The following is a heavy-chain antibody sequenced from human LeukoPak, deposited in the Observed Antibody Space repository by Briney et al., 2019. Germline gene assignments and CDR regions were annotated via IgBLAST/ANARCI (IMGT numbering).Heavy chain of an antibody. Sequence: HPGGSLRLSCAASGFTFSSYSMNWVRQAPGKGLEWVSYISSSSSTIYYADSVKGRFTISRDNAKNSLYLQMNSLRDEDTAVYYCARDRPDYYGSGSWFHYYYYGMDVWGQGTTVTVSS. CDR3: ARDRPDYYGSGSWFHYYYYGMDV. CDR2: ISSSSSTI. J-gene: IGHJ6*02. CDR1: GFTFSSYS. D-gene: IGHD3-10*01. V-gene: IGHV3-48*02.